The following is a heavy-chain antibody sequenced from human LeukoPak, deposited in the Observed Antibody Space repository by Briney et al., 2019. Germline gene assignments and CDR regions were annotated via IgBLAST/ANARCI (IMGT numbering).Heavy chain of an antibody. CDR1: GGSFSGYY. V-gene: IGHV4-34*01. Sequence: SETLSLTCAVYGGSFSGYYWSWIRKPPGKGLEWIGEINHSGSTNYNPSLKSRVTISVDTSKNQFSLTLSSVTAADPAVYYCARPLADDFWSGYYSWGQGTLVTVTS. CDR2: INHSGST. CDR3: ARPLADDFWSGYYS. J-gene: IGHJ4*02. D-gene: IGHD3-3*01.